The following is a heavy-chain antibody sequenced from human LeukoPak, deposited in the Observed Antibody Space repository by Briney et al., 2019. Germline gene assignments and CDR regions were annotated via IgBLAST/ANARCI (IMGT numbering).Heavy chain of an antibody. CDR3: AIRALWFGELSYNWFDP. J-gene: IGHJ5*02. Sequence: SETLSLTCTVSGGSISSYYWSWIRQPPGKGLEWIGEINHSGSTNYNPSLKSRVTISVDTSKNQFSLKLGSVTAADTAVYYCAIRALWFGELSYNWFDPWGQGTLVTVSS. V-gene: IGHV4-34*01. D-gene: IGHD3-10*01. CDR1: GGSISSYY. CDR2: INHSGST.